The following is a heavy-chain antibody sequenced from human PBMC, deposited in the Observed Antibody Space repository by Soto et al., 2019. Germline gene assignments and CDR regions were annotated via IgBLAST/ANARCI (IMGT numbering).Heavy chain of an antibody. CDR1: GFTFSSYW. Sequence: GESLKISCAASGFTFSSYWMHWVRQAPGKGLVWVSRINSDGSSTSYADSVKGRFTISRDNAKNTLYLQMNSLRAEDTAVYYCASDWGSDDAFDIWGQGTMVTVSS. CDR2: INSDGSST. V-gene: IGHV3-74*01. CDR3: ASDWGSDDAFDI. J-gene: IGHJ3*02. D-gene: IGHD7-27*01.